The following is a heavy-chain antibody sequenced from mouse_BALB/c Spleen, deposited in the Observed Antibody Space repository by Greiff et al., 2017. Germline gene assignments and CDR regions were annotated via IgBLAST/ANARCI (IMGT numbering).Heavy chain of an antibody. Sequence: EVQLQESGGDLVKPGGSLKLSCAASGFTFSSYGMSWVRQTPDKRLEWVATISSGGSYTYYPDSVKGRFTISRDNAKNTLYLQMSSLKSEDTAMYYCARQGDGNYHYWYFDVWGAGTTVTVSS. D-gene: IGHD2-1*01. V-gene: IGHV5-6*01. J-gene: IGHJ1*01. CDR2: ISSGGSYT. CDR1: GFTFSSYG. CDR3: ARQGDGNYHYWYFDV.